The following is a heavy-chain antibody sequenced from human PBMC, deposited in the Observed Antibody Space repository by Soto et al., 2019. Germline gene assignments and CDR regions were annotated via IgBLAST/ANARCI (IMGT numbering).Heavy chain of an antibody. CDR2: VFYTGSP. D-gene: IGHD3-16*01. CDR1: GASINSNVHY. J-gene: IGHJ4*02. V-gene: IGHV4-39*01. Sequence: SETLSLTCTVSGASINSNVHYWGWVRQSPGKGLEWIASVFYTGSPYHNPSLESRVSISVDTSDNQFSLKVTSVTAADTGIYYCARHPFGGYAFDSWGQGTLVTVSS. CDR3: ARHPFGGYAFDS.